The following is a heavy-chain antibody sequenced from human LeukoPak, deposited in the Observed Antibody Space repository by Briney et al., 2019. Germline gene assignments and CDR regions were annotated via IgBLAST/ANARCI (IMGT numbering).Heavy chain of an antibody. J-gene: IGHJ6*04. CDR2: ISSSGSTI. CDR1: RFTFSHAW. Sequence: GGSLRLSCAVSRFTFSHAWMSWVRQAPGKGLEWVSYISSSGSTIYYADSVKGRFTISRDNAKNSLYLQMNSLRAEDTAVYYCAELGITMIGGVWGKGTTVTISS. D-gene: IGHD3-10*02. CDR3: AELGITMIGGV. V-gene: IGHV3-11*04.